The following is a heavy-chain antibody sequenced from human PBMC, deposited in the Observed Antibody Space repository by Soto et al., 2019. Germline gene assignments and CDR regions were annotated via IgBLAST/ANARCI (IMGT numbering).Heavy chain of an antibody. V-gene: IGHV3-74*01. CDR2: INSDGSST. CDR3: ARVSTDVHSSSWDYGMDV. CDR1: GFTFSSYW. J-gene: IGHJ6*02. D-gene: IGHD6-13*01. Sequence: GGSLRLSCAASGFTFSSYWMHWVRQAPGKGLVWVSRINSDGSSTSYADSVKGRFTISRDNAKNTLYLQMNSLRAEDTAVYYCARVSTDVHSSSWDYGMDVWGQGTTVTVS.